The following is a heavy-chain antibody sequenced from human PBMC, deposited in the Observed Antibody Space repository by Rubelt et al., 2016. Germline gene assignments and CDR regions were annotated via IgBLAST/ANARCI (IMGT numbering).Heavy chain of an antibody. Sequence: QVQLQQWGAGLLKPSETLSLTCAVYGGSFSGYYWGWIRQPPGKGLEWIGEINNSGSTNYNPSLKSRVTMSVDASRNQFSLKLTSLTAADTAIYFCARDGMTATGGWFDPWGQGTLVTVSS. CDR3: ARDGMTATGGWFDP. CDR1: GGSFSGYY. V-gene: IGHV4-34*01. CDR2: INNSGST. J-gene: IGHJ5*02. D-gene: IGHD6-13*01.